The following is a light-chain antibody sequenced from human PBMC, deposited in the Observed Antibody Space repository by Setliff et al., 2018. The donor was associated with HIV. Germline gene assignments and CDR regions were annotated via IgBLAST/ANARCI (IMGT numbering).Light chain of an antibody. CDR1: SSDAGDYNF. J-gene: IGLJ1*01. CDR2: DVT. V-gene: IGLV2-11*01. CDR3: CSSAGTYTSFFV. Sequence: QSALTQPRSVSGSPGQSVTIACTGTSSDAGDYNFVSWYQLHPGKAPKLIIYDVTKRPSGVPDRLSGSKSANAASLTISGLQAEDEADYYCCSSAGTYTSFFVFGTGTKVTVL.